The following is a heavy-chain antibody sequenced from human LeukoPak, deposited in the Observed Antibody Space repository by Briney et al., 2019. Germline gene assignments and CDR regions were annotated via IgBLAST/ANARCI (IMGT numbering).Heavy chain of an antibody. Sequence: PGGSLRLSCAASGLTVSSYMSWVRQAPGKGLEWVSVIYSGGSIYYADSVKGRFTISRDNAKNSLYLQMNSLRDEDTAVYYCARDRVGATVFDHWGQGTLVTVSS. CDR2: IYSGGSI. V-gene: IGHV3-66*01. CDR1: GLTVSSY. D-gene: IGHD1-26*01. CDR3: ARDRVGATVFDH. J-gene: IGHJ4*02.